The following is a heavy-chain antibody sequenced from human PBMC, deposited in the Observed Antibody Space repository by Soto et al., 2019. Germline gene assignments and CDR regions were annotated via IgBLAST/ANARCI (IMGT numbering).Heavy chain of an antibody. V-gene: IGHV1-69*08. J-gene: IGHJ4*02. D-gene: IGHD2-8*01. Sequence: QVQLVQSGAEVKKPGSSVKVSCKASGGTFSSYTISWVRQAPGQGLEWMGRIIPILGIANYAQKFQGRVTITADKSTSTTYMELSSLRSEDKAVYYCARDRGYCTNGVCEGYWGQGTLVTVSS. CDR3: ARDRGYCTNGVCEGY. CDR2: IIPILGIA. CDR1: GGTFSSYT.